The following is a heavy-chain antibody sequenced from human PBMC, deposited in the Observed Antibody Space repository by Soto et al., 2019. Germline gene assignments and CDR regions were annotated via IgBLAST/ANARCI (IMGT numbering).Heavy chain of an antibody. D-gene: IGHD2-8*01. Sequence: PGGSLRLSCAASGFSFSDYYMAWIRQAPGKGLEWVSYISRSSTYKNYADSVKGRFTISRDDAKNTLFLQTDSLRVDDTAVYYCSRLRAATRGVIDSWGQGILVTVSS. CDR3: SRLRAATRGVIDS. CDR1: GFSFSDYY. J-gene: IGHJ4*02. CDR2: ISRSSTYK. V-gene: IGHV3-11*06.